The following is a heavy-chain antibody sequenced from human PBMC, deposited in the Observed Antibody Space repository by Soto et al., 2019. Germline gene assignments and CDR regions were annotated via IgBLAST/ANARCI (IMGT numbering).Heavy chain of an antibody. Sequence: QVLLQESGPGLVKPSETLSLTCTVSGGSISGHYWSWIRQPPGKGLEWVGYISYTGSTNYNPSLKSRATISADTSKNLFSLRLSSVTAADTAIHYCARDPDWKNKYYMDVWGKGTTVTVSS. CDR2: ISYTGST. J-gene: IGHJ6*03. CDR3: ARDPDWKNKYYMDV. V-gene: IGHV4-59*11. D-gene: IGHD1-1*01. CDR1: GGSISGHY.